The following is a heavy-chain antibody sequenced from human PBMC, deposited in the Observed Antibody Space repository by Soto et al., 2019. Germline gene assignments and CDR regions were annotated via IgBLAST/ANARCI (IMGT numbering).Heavy chain of an antibody. D-gene: IGHD3-22*01. CDR3: ARQIYDSDTGPNFQYYFDS. J-gene: IGHJ4*02. V-gene: IGHV5-10-1*01. CDR2: IDPSDSQT. CDR1: GYSFAGYW. Sequence: GESLKISCRGSGYSFAGYWITWVRQKPGKGLEWMGRIDPSDSQTYYSPSFRGHVTISATKSITTVFLQWSSLRASDTAMYYCARQIYDSDTGPNFQYYFDSWGQGTLVTVSS.